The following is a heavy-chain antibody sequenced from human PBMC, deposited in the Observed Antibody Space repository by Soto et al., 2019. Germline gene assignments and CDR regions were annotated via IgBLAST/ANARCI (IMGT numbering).Heavy chain of an antibody. Sequence: QVQLVPSGAKVKKPGSSVKVSCKASGGTFSTSSINWLRQAPGQRPEWMGNILPIFGTADYAQKFRDRVTITADKSTNTAYMELRSLFSEDAAVYYCARGHEYGGNSDAYDIWGQGTVVTVSS. CDR2: ILPIFGTA. CDR1: GGTFSTSS. CDR3: ARGHEYGGNSDAYDI. J-gene: IGHJ3*02. D-gene: IGHD4-17*01. V-gene: IGHV1-69*14.